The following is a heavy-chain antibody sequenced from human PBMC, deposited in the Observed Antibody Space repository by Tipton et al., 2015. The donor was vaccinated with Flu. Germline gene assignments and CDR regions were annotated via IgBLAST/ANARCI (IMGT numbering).Heavy chain of an antibody. CDR3: ARNQYGGFDI. CDR2: VYYRGTT. Sequence: PGLVKPSETLSLTCNVSGDSINRDYWSWIRQPPGKGLEWIGYVYYRGTTKYNPSLKSRVTISVDTSKNQFSLRVTSVTAADTAVYYCARNQYGGFDIWGQGTMVTVSS. J-gene: IGHJ3*02. V-gene: IGHV4-59*01. D-gene: IGHD1-14*01. CDR1: GDSINRDY.